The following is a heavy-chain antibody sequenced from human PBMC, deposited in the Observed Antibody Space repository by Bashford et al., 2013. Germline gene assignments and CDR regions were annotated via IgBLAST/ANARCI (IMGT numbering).Heavy chain of an antibody. J-gene: IGHJ3*02. Sequence: ASVKGLPARASRYTFTGYYMHWVRQAPGQGLEWMGWIDPNSGGTNFAQKFQGRVTMTRDTSISTAYMELSRLRSDDTAVYYCASLNYGYYDSSGRTDAFDIWGAKGQWSPSPQ. CDR2: IDPNSGGT. CDR1: RYTFTGYY. V-gene: IGHV1-2*02. D-gene: IGHD3-22*01. CDR3: ASLNYGYYDSSGRTDAFDI.